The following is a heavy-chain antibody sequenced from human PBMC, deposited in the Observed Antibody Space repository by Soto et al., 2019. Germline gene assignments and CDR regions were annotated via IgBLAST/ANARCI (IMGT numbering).Heavy chain of an antibody. CDR2: INPNSGGT. CDR1: GYTFTGYY. D-gene: IGHD1-7*01. Sequence: ASVKVSCKASGYTFTGYYMHWVRQAPGQGLEWMGWINPNSGGTNYAQKFQGWVTMTRDTSISTAYMELSRLRSDDTALYYCARGNYKMPGQYYYGMDVCGQGNTVTVSS. V-gene: IGHV1-2*04. CDR3: ARGNYKMPGQYYYGMDV. J-gene: IGHJ6*02.